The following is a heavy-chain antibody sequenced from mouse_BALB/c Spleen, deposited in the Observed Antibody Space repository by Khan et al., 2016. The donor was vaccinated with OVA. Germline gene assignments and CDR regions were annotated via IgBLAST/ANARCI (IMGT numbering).Heavy chain of an antibody. D-gene: IGHD2-12*01. V-gene: IGHV14-3*02. Sequence: VQLQQPGAEFVKPGASVKVSCTASGFNIKDTYMHWINQRPQQGLVWIGRIDPASGNVRYDPKFQAKATITADAYYNTAYLQLKCQTSEDAAVYDCITGAYSSLLSFWGKGTLHTVST. CDR2: IDPASGNV. CDR1: GFNIKDTY. J-gene: IGHJ3*01. CDR3: ITGAYSSLLSF.